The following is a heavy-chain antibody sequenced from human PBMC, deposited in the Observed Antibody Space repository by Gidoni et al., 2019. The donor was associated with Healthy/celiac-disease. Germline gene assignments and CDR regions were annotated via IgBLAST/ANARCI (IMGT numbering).Heavy chain of an antibody. J-gene: IGHJ4*02. CDR3: ARPLLLWFGEISQGPFDY. D-gene: IGHD3-10*01. CDR2: IKQDGSEK. CDR1: GFTFRTYW. V-gene: IGHV3-7*01. Sequence: QLVESGGGLVQPGGSLRRSCATSGFTFRTYWMSWVRQAPGKGLEWVANIKQDGSEKYYVDSVKGRFTISRDNDRSSLYLRMNSLRAEDTAVYYCARPLLLWFGEISQGPFDYWGQGILVTVSS.